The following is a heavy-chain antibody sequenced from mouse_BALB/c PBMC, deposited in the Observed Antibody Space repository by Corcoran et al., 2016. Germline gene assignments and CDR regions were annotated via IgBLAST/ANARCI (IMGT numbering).Heavy chain of an antibody. CDR1: GFNIKDIY. D-gene: IGHD4-1*01. CDR3: ANWDWYFDV. J-gene: IGHJ1*01. V-gene: IGHV14-3*02. CDR2: IDTANGNT. Sequence: EVQLQQSGAELVKPGASVKLSCTASGFNIKDIYMHWVKQRPEQGLEWIGRIDTANGNTKYDPKFQGKATITADTSSNTAYLQLSSLTSEDTAVYYCANWDWYFDVWGAGTTVTVSS.